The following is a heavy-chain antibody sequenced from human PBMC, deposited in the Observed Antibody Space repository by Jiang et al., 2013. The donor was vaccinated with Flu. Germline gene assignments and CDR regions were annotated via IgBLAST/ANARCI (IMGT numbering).Heavy chain of an antibody. CDR1: GGSISSSSYY. CDR3: VTYPAAGIRGIDY. Sequence: GPGLVKPSETLSLTCTVSGGSISSSSYYWGWIRQPPGKGLEWIGSIYYSGSTYYNPSLKSRVTISVDTSKKQFSLKLSSVNAADTALYYCVTYPAAGIRGIDYWGQGTLVTVSS. CDR2: IYYSGST. V-gene: IGHV4-39*07. D-gene: IGHD6-13*01. J-gene: IGHJ4*02.